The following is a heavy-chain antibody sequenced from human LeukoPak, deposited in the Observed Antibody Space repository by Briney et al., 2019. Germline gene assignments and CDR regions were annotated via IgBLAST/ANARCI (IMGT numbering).Heavy chain of an antibody. CDR1: GYTFISYF. V-gene: IGHV1-46*01. CDR2: INPSGGGT. CDR3: ARGYSSSSLDV. Sequence: ASVKVSCKASGYTFISYFIHWVRQAPGQGLEWMGIINPSGGGTNYVQKFQGRVTMTRDTSTSTVYMELSSLRSEDTAVYYCARGYSSSSLDVWGQGTTVTVSS. J-gene: IGHJ6*02. D-gene: IGHD6-6*01.